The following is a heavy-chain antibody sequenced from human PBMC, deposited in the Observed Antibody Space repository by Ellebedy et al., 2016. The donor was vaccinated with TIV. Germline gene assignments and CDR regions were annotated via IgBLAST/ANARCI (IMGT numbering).Heavy chain of an antibody. CDR1: GFTFSDYW. CDR3: ARDPLAARQDEAFDY. CDR2: IKQDGSEK. V-gene: IGHV3-7*01. Sequence: PGGSLRLSCAASGFTFSDYWMSWVRQAPGKGLEWVANIKQDGSEKWYVDSVKGRFTISRDNAKNSLYLQMSSLRAEDTAVYYCARDPLAARQDEAFDYWGQGTLVTVSS. J-gene: IGHJ4*02. D-gene: IGHD6-6*01.